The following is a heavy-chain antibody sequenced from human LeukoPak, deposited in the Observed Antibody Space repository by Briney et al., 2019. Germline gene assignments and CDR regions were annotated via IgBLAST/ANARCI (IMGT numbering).Heavy chain of an antibody. CDR1: GFTFSSYT. Sequence: GGSLRLSCAASGFTFSSYTMNWVRLAPGKGLEWVSSISSGSSYIQYADSVKGRFTNSRDNAENSVFLQMRSLRVDDTALYYCVRGWFDFWGQGTPVTVSS. CDR2: ISSGSSYI. J-gene: IGHJ5*01. CDR3: VRGWFDF. V-gene: IGHV3-21*01.